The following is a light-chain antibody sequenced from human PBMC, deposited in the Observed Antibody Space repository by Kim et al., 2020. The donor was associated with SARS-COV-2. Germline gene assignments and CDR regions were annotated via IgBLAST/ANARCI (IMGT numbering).Light chain of an antibody. CDR3: QQYYSTPHT. CDR1: QSVLYSSNNRNY. Sequence: RATSNCKSSQSVLYSSNNRNYLAWYQQKPGQPPKLLIDWASTRESGVPDRFGGSGSGTDFTLTISSLQAEDVAVYYCQQYYSTPHTFGQGTKLEI. V-gene: IGKV4-1*01. CDR2: WAS. J-gene: IGKJ2*01.